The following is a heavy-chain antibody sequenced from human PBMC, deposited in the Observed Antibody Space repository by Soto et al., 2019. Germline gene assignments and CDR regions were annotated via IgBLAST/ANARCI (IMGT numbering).Heavy chain of an antibody. CDR3: ASGKRTYYYDSSGYYYQFWDY. J-gene: IGHJ4*02. CDR2: IYYSGST. D-gene: IGHD3-22*01. CDR1: GGSISSGGYY. Sequence: QVQLQESGPGLVKPSQTLSLTCTVSGGSISSGGYYWSWIRQHPGKGLEWIGYIYYSGSTYYNPSLKSRVTISVDTSKNQFSLKLSSVTAADTAVYYCASGKRTYYYDSSGYYYQFWDYWGQGTLVTVSS. V-gene: IGHV4-31*03.